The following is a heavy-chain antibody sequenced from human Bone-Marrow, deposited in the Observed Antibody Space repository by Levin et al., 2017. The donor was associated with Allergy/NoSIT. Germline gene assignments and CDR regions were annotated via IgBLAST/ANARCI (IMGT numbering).Heavy chain of an antibody. J-gene: IGHJ5*02. Sequence: SETLSLTCTVSGGSISSDYWSWIRQRPGKGLEWIGYIHYSGSTNYSPSLKSRVTISLDTSKNQFSLKLSSMTAADTAVYYCARETYYDILTNYFDPWGQGTLVTVSS. CDR3: ARETYYDILTNYFDP. V-gene: IGHV4-59*01. CDR2: IHYSGST. D-gene: IGHD3-9*01. CDR1: GGSISSDY.